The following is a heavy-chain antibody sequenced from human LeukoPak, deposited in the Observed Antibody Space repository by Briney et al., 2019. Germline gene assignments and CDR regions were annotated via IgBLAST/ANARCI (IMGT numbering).Heavy chain of an antibody. CDR2: IIPIFGTA. CDR3: ARELDYGGNSS. V-gene: IGHV1-69*05. D-gene: IGHD4-23*01. J-gene: IGHJ4*02. Sequence: EASVKVSCKASGGTFSSYAISWVRQAPGQGLEWMGGIIPIFGTANYAQKFQGRVTITTDESTSTAYMELSSLRSEDTAVYHCARELDYGGNSSWGQGTLVTVSS. CDR1: GGTFSSYA.